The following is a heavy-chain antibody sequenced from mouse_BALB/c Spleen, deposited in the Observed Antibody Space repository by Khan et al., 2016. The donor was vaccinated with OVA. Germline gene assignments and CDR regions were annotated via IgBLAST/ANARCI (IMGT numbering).Heavy chain of an antibody. V-gene: IGHV14-3*02. Sequence: VQLQQSGAELVKSGATVKLSCTASGLNIKDTYMHWLKQWPEQGMEWRGRIEPSNGNTKYESKAQGKAPITADTSSNTAYLQLSSLTSKDTAVYYSARMARKWGQGTTLTVSS. CDR3: ARMARK. CDR2: IEPSNGNT. J-gene: IGHJ2*01. CDR1: GLNIKDTY.